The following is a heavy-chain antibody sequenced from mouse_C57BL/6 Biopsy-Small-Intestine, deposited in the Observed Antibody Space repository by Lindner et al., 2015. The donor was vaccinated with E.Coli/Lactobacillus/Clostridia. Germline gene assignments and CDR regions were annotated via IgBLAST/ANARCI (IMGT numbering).Heavy chain of an antibody. CDR3: ARVDATMEHDL. J-gene: IGHJ4*01. V-gene: IGHV1S126*01. CDR1: GVTLSSYG. CDR2: IIPAFGKA. D-gene: IGHD1-1*02. Sequence: SVKVSCKASGVTLSSYGFSWVRQAPGQGLECVGDIIPAFGKANYAQKFQDRVTITADDSTSTVYMELSSLRSEDTAVYYCARVDATMEHDLWGQGTLVTVSS.